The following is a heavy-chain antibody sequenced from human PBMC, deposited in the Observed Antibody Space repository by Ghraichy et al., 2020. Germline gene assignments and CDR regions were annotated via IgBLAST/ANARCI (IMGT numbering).Heavy chain of an antibody. J-gene: IGHJ4*02. CDR2: ISGSGGST. V-gene: IGHV3-23*01. CDR3: AKDSGYYYDSGIDY. D-gene: IGHD3-22*01. Sequence: GESLNISCAASGFTFSSYAMSWVRQAPGKGLEWVSAISGSGGSTYYADSVKGRFTISRDNSKNTLYLQMNSLRAEDTAVYYCAKDSGYYYDSGIDYWGQGPLVTVSA. CDR1: GFTFSSYA.